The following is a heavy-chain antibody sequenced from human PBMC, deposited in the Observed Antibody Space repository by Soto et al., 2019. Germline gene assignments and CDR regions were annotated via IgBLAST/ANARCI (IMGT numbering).Heavy chain of an antibody. J-gene: IGHJ5*02. CDR1: GGSISSYY. D-gene: IGHD2-21*02. CDR2: IYYSGST. V-gene: IGHV4-59*08. Sequence: QVQLQESGPGLVKPSETLSLTCTVSGGSISSYYWSWIRQPPGKGLEWIGYIYYSGSTNYNPSLKSRVTISVDTSKNQFSLKLSSVTAADTAVYYCARHGTIDLDCGGDCLNWFDPWGQGTLVTVSS. CDR3: ARHGTIDLDCGGDCLNWFDP.